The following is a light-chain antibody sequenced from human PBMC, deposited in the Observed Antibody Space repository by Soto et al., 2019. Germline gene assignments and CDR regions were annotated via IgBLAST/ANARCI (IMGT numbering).Light chain of an antibody. J-gene: IGKJ5*01. CDR3: QQSYNVPIT. Sequence: DIEMTQYQYSLSASVGGRVTISCRASQSISFYLNWYQQKPGKAHKVLIYAASNLQSGVPSRFSGSGSGTQFTLTISSLQPEDFAPYNFQQSYNVPITFCHRGRLE. CDR1: QSISFY. CDR2: AAS. V-gene: IGKV1-39*01.